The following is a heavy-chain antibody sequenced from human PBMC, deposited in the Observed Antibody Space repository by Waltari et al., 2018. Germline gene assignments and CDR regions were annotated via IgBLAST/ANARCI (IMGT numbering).Heavy chain of an antibody. CDR3: ARDGPMVRGVIINYFDY. D-gene: IGHD3-10*01. Sequence: QVQLVQSGAEVKKPGSSVKVSCKASGGTFSSYAISWVRQAPGQGLEWMGGIIPIFGTANYAQKFQGRVTITADESTSTAYMELSSLRSEDTAVYYCARDGPMVRGVIINYFDYWGQGTLVTVSS. J-gene: IGHJ4*02. V-gene: IGHV1-69*01. CDR2: IIPIFGTA. CDR1: GGTFSSYA.